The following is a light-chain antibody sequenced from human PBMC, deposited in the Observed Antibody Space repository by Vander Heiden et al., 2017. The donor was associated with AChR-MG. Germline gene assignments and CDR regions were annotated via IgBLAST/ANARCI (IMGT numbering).Light chain of an antibody. Sequence: SYALKQPPSVSVAPGQTARLTFGDQDIGSQSVHWYQRRPGQAPLLVMYDDSDRPSGIQARCSGSNSGTMATLTISGVEAGDEADYFCQVWHTRRDFVVFGGGTKLTVL. CDR2: DDS. V-gene: IGLV3-21*02. CDR3: QVWHTRRDFVV. J-gene: IGLJ2*01. CDR1: DIGSQS.